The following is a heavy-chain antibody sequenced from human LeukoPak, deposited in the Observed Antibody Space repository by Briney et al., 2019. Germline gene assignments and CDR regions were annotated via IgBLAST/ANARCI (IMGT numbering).Heavy chain of an antibody. V-gene: IGHV1-46*01. CDR2: INPSGGST. Sequence: ASVTVSCKASGYTFTSYYMHWVRQAPGQGLEWMGVINPSGGSTSYAQKFQGSVPMTRHTSISTAYMQLSRLRSDDTAVYYCARDSGERGSGSYLIAYWGQGTLFTVSS. CDR1: GYTFTSYY. D-gene: IGHD3-10*01. CDR3: ARDSGERGSGSYLIAY. J-gene: IGHJ4*02.